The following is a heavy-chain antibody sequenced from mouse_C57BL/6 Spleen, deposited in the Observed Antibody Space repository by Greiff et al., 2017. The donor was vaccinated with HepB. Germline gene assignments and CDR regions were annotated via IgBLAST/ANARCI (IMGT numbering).Heavy chain of an antibody. Sequence: VQLQQPGAELVMPGASVKLSCKASGYTFTSYWMHWVKQRPGQGLEWIGEIDPSDSYTNYNQKFKGKSTLTVDKSSSTASMPLSSLPSEDSAVYYCARSGYYFFDYWGQGTTLTVSS. CDR1: GYTFTSYW. D-gene: IGHD2-3*01. J-gene: IGHJ2*01. V-gene: IGHV1-69*01. CDR3: ARSGYYFFDY. CDR2: IDPSDSYT.